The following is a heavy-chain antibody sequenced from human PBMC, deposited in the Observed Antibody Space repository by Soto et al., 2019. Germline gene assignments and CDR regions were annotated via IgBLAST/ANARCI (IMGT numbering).Heavy chain of an antibody. V-gene: IGHV4-34*01. Sequence: SETLSLTCAVYGGSFSGYHWTWIRQPPGKGLEWIGSIYYSGSTYYNPSLKSRVPISVDTSKNPFPLKRSPVPAADTVVYYCASGRDGYNSGVFDIWGQGTMVTVSS. CDR2: IYYSGST. D-gene: IGHD5-12*01. CDR3: ASGRDGYNSGVFDI. CDR1: GGSFSGYH. J-gene: IGHJ3*02.